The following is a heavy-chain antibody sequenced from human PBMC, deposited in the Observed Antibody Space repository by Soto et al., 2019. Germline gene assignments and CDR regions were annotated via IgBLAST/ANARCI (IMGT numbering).Heavy chain of an antibody. CDR1: GGSISSYY. D-gene: IGHD4-4*01. CDR2: IYYSGST. J-gene: IGHJ4*02. Sequence: SETLSLTCTVSGGSISSYYWSWIRQPPGKGLEWVGYIYYSGSTNYNPSLKSRVTISVDTSKNQFSLKLSSVTASDTAVYYCARLGNSFDYWGQGALVTVSS. V-gene: IGHV4-59*08. CDR3: ARLGNSFDY.